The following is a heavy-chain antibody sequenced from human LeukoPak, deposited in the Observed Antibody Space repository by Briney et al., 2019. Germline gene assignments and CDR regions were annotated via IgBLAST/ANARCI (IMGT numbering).Heavy chain of an antibody. V-gene: IGHV1-69*13. J-gene: IGHJ3*02. D-gene: IGHD5-24*01. CDR3: AHATQRLPTIMIDAFDI. CDR2: LIPLFGTP. Sequence: GASVKVSCKASGCTFNNYAINWVRQAPGQGLEWVGRLIPLFGTPNYAQKFQGKVTITADESTSTFYMDLSGLRSEDTAVYYCAHATQRLPTIMIDAFDIWGQGTRVTVSS. CDR1: GCTFNNYA.